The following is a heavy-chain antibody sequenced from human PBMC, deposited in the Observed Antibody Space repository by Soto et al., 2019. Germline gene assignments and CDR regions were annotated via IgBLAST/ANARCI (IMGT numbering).Heavy chain of an antibody. CDR3: TRANWYSEY. CDR1: GGSISNHY. Sequence: QVQLQESGPGLVKPSETLSLTCSVSGGSISNHYWSWIRQPPGKGLEWIGYIYYNGNTNYNPSIMSRVTMSVDTSRNQISLKLTTVTAADTAVYYCTRANWYSEYWGQGTLVTVSS. V-gene: IGHV4-59*11. CDR2: IYYNGNT. D-gene: IGHD7-27*01. J-gene: IGHJ4*02.